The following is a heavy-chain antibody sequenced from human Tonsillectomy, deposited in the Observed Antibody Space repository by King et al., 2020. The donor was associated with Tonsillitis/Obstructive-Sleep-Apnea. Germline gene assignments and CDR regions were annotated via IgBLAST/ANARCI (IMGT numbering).Heavy chain of an antibody. CDR3: AKEALAAAGSFFDY. V-gene: IGHV3-23*04. CDR1: GFTFSSYA. CDR2: LGGRGGIT. Sequence: VQLVESGGGLVQPGGSLRLSCAASGFTFSSYAMSWVRQAPGKGLEWVSALGGRGGITYYADSVKGRFTISRDNSMHTLYLQMNSLRAEDTAVYYCAKEALAAAGSFFDYWGQGTLVTVSS. D-gene: IGHD6-13*01. J-gene: IGHJ4*02.